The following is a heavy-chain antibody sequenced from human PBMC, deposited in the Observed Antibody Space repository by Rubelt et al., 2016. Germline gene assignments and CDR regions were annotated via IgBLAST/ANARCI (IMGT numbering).Heavy chain of an antibody. J-gene: IGHJ5*02. Sequence: QVQLVQSGAEVKKPGASVSVSCKASGYDFTSYALHWVRQAPGQGLEWMGWMNPNSGDAGYDQKFQGRVTMTRDTPTNTGYRELSSLRSEDTAMYYCATRGGYGGSRYFDPWGQGTLVTVSS. CDR3: ATRGGYGGSRYFDP. V-gene: IGHV1-8*02. D-gene: IGHD4-23*01. CDR2: MNPNSGDA. CDR1: GYDFTSYA.